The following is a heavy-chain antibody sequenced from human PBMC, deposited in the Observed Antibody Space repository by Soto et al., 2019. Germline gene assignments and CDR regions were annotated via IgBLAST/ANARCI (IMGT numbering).Heavy chain of an antibody. CDR2: MNPNSGNT. V-gene: IGHV1-8*01. CDR3: ARERSSCAFYI. CDR1: GYTFTSYD. Sequence: QVQLVQSGAEVKKPGASVKVSCKTSGYTFTSYDIHWVRQATGQGLEWMGWMNPNSGNTAYAQKFQGRVTITRNTSISTAYMELSSLRSEDTAVYYCARERSSCAFYIWGQGKMVTVSS. D-gene: IGHD1-1*01. J-gene: IGHJ3*02.